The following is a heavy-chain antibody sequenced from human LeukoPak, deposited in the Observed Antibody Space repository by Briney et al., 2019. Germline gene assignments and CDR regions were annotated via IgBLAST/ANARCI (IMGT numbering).Heavy chain of an antibody. V-gene: IGHV3-73*01. Sequence: GGSLRLSCAASGFTFSGSAMHWVRQASGKGLEWVGRIRSKANSYATAYAASVKGRFTISRDDSKNTAYLQMNSLKTEDTAVYYCTPLLYSYGYGENLDIWGQGTMVTVSS. CDR2: IRSKANSYAT. D-gene: IGHD5-18*01. CDR1: GFTFSGSA. CDR3: TPLLYSYGYGENLDI. J-gene: IGHJ3*02.